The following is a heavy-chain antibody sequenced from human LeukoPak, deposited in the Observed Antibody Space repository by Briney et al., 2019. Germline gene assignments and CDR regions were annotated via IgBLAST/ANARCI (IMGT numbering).Heavy chain of an antibody. J-gene: IGHJ4*02. CDR1: GYTFTGYY. Sequence: ASVKVSCKASGYTFTGYYMHWVRQAPGQGLEWMRWINPNSGGTNYAQKFQGRVTMTRDTSISTAYMELSRLRSDDTAVYYCARDWNCGGDCYSTWGQGTLVTVSS. V-gene: IGHV1-2*02. CDR2: INPNSGGT. D-gene: IGHD2-21*02. CDR3: ARDWNCGGDCYST.